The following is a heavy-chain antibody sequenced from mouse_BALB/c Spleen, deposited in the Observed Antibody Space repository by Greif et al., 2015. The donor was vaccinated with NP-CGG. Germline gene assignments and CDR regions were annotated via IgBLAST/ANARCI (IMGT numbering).Heavy chain of an antibody. Sequence: AQLQQSGPELVKPGASVRISCKASGYTFTSYYIHWVKQRPGQGLEWIGWIYPGNVNTKYNEKFKGKATLTADKSSSTAYRPLSSLSSEDSAVYFWARAGLRHSMDYWGQGTSLSVSS. J-gene: IGHJ4*01. V-gene: IGHV1S56*01. CDR2: IYPGNVNT. D-gene: IGHD2-4*01. CDR1: GYTFTSYY. CDR3: ARAGLRHSMDY.